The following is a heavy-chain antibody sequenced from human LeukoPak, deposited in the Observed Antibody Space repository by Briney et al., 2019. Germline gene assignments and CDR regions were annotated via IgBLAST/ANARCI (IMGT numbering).Heavy chain of an antibody. CDR1: GFTFSSYA. V-gene: IGHV3-23*01. J-gene: IGHJ4*02. CDR2: ISGSGGST. CDR3: AKDSSSGRITIFGVIITYFDY. Sequence: QAGGSLRLSCAASGFTFSSYAMSWVRQAPGKGLEWVSAISGSGGSTYYADSVKGRFTISRDNSKNTLYLQMNSLRAEDTAVYYCAKDSSSGRITIFGVIITYFDYWGQGTLVTVSS. D-gene: IGHD3-3*01.